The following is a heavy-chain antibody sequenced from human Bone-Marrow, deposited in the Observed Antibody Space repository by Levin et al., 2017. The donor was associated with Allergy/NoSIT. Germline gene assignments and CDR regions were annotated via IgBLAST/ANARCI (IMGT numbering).Heavy chain of an antibody. Sequence: ASETLSLTCSVSGGSITTYYWSWIRQPPGKGLEWIGYFAYSGSTNYNPSLKSRVTIVVDTSKNQFSLKLSSVTAADTAVYYCARSIGAAAAGDYWGPGTLVTVSS. CDR1: GGSITTYY. CDR3: ARSIGAAAAGDY. J-gene: IGHJ4*02. V-gene: IGHV4-59*01. CDR2: FAYSGST. D-gene: IGHD6-13*01.